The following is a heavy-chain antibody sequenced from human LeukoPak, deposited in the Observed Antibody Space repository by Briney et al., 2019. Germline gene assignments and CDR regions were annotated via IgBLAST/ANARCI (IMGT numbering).Heavy chain of an antibody. CDR3: VRSLAVDGTRAY. J-gene: IGHJ4*02. CDR2: IIPIFGTA. Sequence: SVKVSCKASGGTFSSYAISWVRQAPGQGLEWMGGIIPIFGTANYAQKFQGRVTITADESTSTAYMELSSLRSEDTAVYYCVRSLAVDGTRAYWGQGTPVIVSS. D-gene: IGHD6-19*01. CDR1: GGTFSSYA. V-gene: IGHV1-69*13.